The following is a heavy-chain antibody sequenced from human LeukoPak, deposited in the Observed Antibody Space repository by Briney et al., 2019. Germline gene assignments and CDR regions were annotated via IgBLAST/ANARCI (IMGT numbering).Heavy chain of an antibody. CDR2: IYYSGST. D-gene: IGHD2-15*01. Sequence: KPSETLSLTCTVSGGSISSYYWSWIRQPPGKGLEWIRYIYYSGSTNYNPSLKSRVTISVDTSKNQFSLKLSSVTAADTAVYYCARQAVVAATSWFDPWGQGTLVTVSS. CDR3: ARQAVVAATSWFDP. J-gene: IGHJ5*02. V-gene: IGHV4-59*01. CDR1: GGSISSYY.